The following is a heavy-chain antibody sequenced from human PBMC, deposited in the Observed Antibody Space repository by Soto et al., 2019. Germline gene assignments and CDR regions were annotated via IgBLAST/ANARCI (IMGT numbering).Heavy chain of an antibody. Sequence: TLSLTCTVSGGSISSYYWSWIRQPPGKALEWLALIYWDDDKRYSPSLKSRLTITKDTSKNQVVLTMTNMDPVDTATYYCAHSVAGYYYYYMDVWGKGTTVTVSS. CDR1: GGSISSYYW. CDR3: AHSVAGYYYYYMDV. V-gene: IGHV2-5*08. CDR2: IYWDDDK. D-gene: IGHD6-19*01. J-gene: IGHJ6*03.